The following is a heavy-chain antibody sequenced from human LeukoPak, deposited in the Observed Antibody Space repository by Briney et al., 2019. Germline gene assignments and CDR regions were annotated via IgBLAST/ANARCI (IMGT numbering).Heavy chain of an antibody. CDR1: GFTFSSYA. V-gene: IGHV3-23*01. Sequence: GGSLRLSCAAFGFTFSSYAMSWVRQAPGKGLEWVSGISGSAGSTYYADSAKGRFTISRDNSKNTLYLQMNSLRAEDTAVYYCAKDGLGRYPYYGMDVWGKGTTVTVS. CDR3: AKDGLGRYPYYGMDV. D-gene: IGHD3-16*01. J-gene: IGHJ6*04. CDR2: ISGSAGST.